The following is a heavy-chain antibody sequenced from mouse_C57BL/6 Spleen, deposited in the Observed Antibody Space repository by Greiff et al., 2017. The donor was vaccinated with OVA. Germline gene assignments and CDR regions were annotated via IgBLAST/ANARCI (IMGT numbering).Heavy chain of an antibody. D-gene: IGHD1-1*01. V-gene: IGHV1-53*01. CDR2: INPSNGGT. CDR3: ARPNYYGSSYWYFDV. Sequence: QVQLKQPGTELVKPGASVKLSCKASGYTFTSYWMHWVKQRPGQGLEWIGNINPSNGGTNYNEKFKSKATLTVDKSSSTAYMQLSSLTSEDSAVYYCARPNYYGSSYWYFDVWGTGTTVTVSS. CDR1: GYTFTSYW. J-gene: IGHJ1*03.